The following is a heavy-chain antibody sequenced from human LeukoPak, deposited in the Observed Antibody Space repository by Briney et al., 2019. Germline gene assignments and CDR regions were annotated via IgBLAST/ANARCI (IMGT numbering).Heavy chain of an antibody. CDR2: VDTGNGHT. CDR3: ARDHNVRFDP. CDR1: GYDFSDYS. J-gene: IGHJ5*02. V-gene: IGHV1-3*04. Sequence: ASVKVSCKASGYDFSDYSIQWVRQAPGQRLEWMGWVDTGNGHTRYSPKFQGRVTMTTDTSTSTAYMELRSLRSDDTAVYYCARDHNVRFDPWGQGTLVTVSS. D-gene: IGHD1-14*01.